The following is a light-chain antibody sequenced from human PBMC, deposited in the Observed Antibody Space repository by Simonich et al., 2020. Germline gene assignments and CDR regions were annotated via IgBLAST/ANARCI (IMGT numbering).Light chain of an antibody. CDR2: KAS. CDR3: QQYYSTPWT. V-gene: IGKV1-5*03. Sequence: DIQMTQSPSTLSASVGDRVTITCRASQSISSWLAWYQQKQGKAPKLLIYKASSLESGVPSRFSGSGSGTDFTLTISSLQAEDVAVYYCQQYYSTPWTFGQGTKVEIK. J-gene: IGKJ1*01. CDR1: QSISSW.